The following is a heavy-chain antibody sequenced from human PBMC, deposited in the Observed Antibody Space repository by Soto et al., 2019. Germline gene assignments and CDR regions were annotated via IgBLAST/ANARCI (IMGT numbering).Heavy chain of an antibody. CDR3: AKGSYYYGSGCPPHWFDP. V-gene: IGHV3-30*18. J-gene: IGHJ5*02. Sequence: QVQLVESGGGVVQPGRSLRLSCAASGFTFSSYGMHWVRQAPGKGLEWVAVISYDGSNKYYADSVKGRFTISRDNSKNTLYLQMNSLRAEDTAVYYCAKGSYYYGSGCPPHWFDPWGQGTLVTVSS. CDR2: ISYDGSNK. D-gene: IGHD3-10*01. CDR1: GFTFSSYG.